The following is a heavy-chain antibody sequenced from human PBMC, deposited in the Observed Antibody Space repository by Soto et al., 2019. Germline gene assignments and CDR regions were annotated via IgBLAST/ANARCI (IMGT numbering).Heavy chain of an antibody. Sequence: GGSLRLSCAASGFTFSSYSMNWVRQAPGKGLEWVSSISSSSSYIYYADSVKGRFTISRDNAKNSMYLQINSQIAEDTSVYLCVRDRAEYNSFLKTWREFDYWGQGTLVTVSS. D-gene: IGHD6-6*01. CDR3: VRDRAEYNSFLKTWREFDY. V-gene: IGHV3-21*01. CDR1: GFTFSSYS. CDR2: ISSSSSYI. J-gene: IGHJ4*02.